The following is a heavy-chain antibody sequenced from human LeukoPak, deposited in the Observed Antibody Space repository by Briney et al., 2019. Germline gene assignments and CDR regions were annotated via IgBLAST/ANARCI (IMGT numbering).Heavy chain of an antibody. CDR2: ISHDVKTT. D-gene: IGHD4-17*01. J-gene: IGHJ4*02. Sequence: GKSLRLSCVASGFSFSDSVIHWVRQAPGKGLEWVAVISHDVKTTYYADSAKGRFTISRDNSKNTLYLQMNSLRAEDTAVYYCVGYGDLYYFDYWGQGTLVTVSS. CDR1: GFSFSDSV. CDR3: VGYGDLYYFDY. V-gene: IGHV3-30*04.